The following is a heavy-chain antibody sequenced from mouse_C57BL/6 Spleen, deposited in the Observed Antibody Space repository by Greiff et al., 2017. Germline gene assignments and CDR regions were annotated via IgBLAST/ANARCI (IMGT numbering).Heavy chain of an antibody. Sequence: VHLVESGAELVRPGASVTLSYKASGYTFTDYEMHWVKQTPVHGLEWIGAIDPETGGTAYNQKFKGKAILTADKSSSTAYMELRSLTSEDSAVYYCTLHYGSSYAMDYWGQGTSVTVSS. CDR3: TLHYGSSYAMDY. D-gene: IGHD1-1*01. J-gene: IGHJ4*01. CDR1: GYTFTDYE. CDR2: IDPETGGT. V-gene: IGHV1-15*01.